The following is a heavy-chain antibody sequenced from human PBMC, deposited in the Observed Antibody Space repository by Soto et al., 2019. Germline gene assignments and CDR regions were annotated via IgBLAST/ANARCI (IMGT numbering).Heavy chain of an antibody. CDR2: IDPSDSYT. V-gene: IGHV5-10-1*01. CDR3: ARAVYYGSGSYAESFDY. CDR1: GYSFTSYW. D-gene: IGHD3-10*01. Sequence: PGESLKISCKGSGYSFTSYWISWVRQMPGKGLEWMGRIDPSDSYTNYSPSFQGHVTISADKSISTAYLQWSSLKASDTAMYYCARAVYYGSGSYAESFDYWGHGTLVPVSS. J-gene: IGHJ4*01.